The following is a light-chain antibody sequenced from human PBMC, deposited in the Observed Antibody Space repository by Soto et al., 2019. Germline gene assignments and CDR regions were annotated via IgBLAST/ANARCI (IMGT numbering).Light chain of an antibody. V-gene: IGKV1-39*01. CDR1: QNVGSY. J-gene: IGKJ4*01. CDR3: QQSYNTSLT. Sequence: DIQMTQSPSSLSASVGDRITITCRASQNVGSYLRWYQQRSGEAPKRLIYAESKLQSGVSSRFSGSGSGTDFTLTISSLQPEDFATYFCQQSYNTSLTFGGGTVVEI. CDR2: AES.